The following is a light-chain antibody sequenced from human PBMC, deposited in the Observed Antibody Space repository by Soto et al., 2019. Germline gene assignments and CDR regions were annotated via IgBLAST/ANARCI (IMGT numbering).Light chain of an antibody. J-gene: IGKJ2*01. CDR2: GAS. Sequence: EIVLTQSPGTLSLSPGERATLSCRASQSVSGNLLAWYQQKPGQAPRLLIYGASHRATGIPDRFSGSGSGTDFTLAINRLEPEDFAVYYCQQYDRSPYIFGQGTKLDIK. V-gene: IGKV3-20*01. CDR3: QQYDRSPYI. CDR1: QSVSGNL.